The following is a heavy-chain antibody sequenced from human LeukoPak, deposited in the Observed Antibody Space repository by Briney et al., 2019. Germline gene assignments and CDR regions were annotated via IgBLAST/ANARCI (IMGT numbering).Heavy chain of an antibody. V-gene: IGHV3-23*01. CDR3: AKGGIHYDFWSGYYATHYFDY. J-gene: IGHJ4*02. CDR2: ISGSGGST. Sequence: GGSLRLSCAAAGFTFSNYAMTWVRQAPGRGLEWVSSISGSGGSTFYADSVKGRFTISRDNSKNTLYLQMNILRAEDTAVYYCAKGGIHYDFWSGYYATHYFDYWGQGSLVTVSS. D-gene: IGHD3-3*01. CDR1: GFTFSNYA.